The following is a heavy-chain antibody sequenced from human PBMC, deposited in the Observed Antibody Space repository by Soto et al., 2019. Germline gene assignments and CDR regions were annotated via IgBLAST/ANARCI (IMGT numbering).Heavy chain of an antibody. D-gene: IGHD2-15*01. J-gene: IGHJ6*02. V-gene: IGHV3-23*01. Sequence: EAQLLESGGGLVQPGGSLRLSCAGSGFTFGDYAMNWVRQAPGKGLEWVAGISGGASTTYYADSVKGRFSIARDNSANTLSLQMHSLRAEDTAIYYCAKIKPLQFGRFYYYGMDVWGQGTTVSVSS. CDR3: AKIKPLQFGRFYYYGMDV. CDR2: ISGGASTT. CDR1: GFTFGDYA.